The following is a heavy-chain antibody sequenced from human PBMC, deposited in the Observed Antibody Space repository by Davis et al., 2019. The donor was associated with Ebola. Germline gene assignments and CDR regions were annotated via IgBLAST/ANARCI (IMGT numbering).Heavy chain of an antibody. CDR3: ARGITMVQGVIGY. CDR1: GYTFTSYY. Sequence: ASVKVSCKASGYTFTSYYMHWVRQAPGQGLEWMGIINPSGGSTSYAQKFQGRVTITRDTSASTAYMELSSLRSEDTAVYYCARGITMVQGVIGYWGQGTLVTVSS. D-gene: IGHD3-10*01. CDR2: INPSGGST. J-gene: IGHJ4*02. V-gene: IGHV1-46*01.